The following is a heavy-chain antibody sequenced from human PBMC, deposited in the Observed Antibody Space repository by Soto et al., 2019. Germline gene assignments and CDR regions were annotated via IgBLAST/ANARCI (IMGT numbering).Heavy chain of an antibody. CDR2: SIPIFGTA. D-gene: IGHD1-26*01. Sequence: QVQLVQSGAEVKKPGSSVKVSCKASGGTFSSYAISWVRRAPGQGLEWMGGSIPIFGTANYAQKFQGRVTITADESTSTAYMELSSLRSEDTAVYYCARALVGASLVGGRYYGMDVWGQGTTVTVSS. J-gene: IGHJ6*02. CDR3: ARALVGASLVGGRYYGMDV. CDR1: GGTFSSYA. V-gene: IGHV1-69*01.